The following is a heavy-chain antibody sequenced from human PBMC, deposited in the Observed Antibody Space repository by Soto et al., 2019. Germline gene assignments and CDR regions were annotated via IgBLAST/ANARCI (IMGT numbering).Heavy chain of an antibody. CDR3: AKEGQLVPYYYYGMDV. CDR2: ISGSGGST. V-gene: IGHV3-23*01. Sequence: SLRLSCAASGFTFSSYAMSWVRQAPGKGLEWVSAISGSGGSTYYADSVKGRFTISRDNSKNTLYLQMNSLRAEDTAVYYCAKEGQLVPYYYYGMDVWGQGTTVTVS. J-gene: IGHJ6*02. D-gene: IGHD6-6*01. CDR1: GFTFSSYA.